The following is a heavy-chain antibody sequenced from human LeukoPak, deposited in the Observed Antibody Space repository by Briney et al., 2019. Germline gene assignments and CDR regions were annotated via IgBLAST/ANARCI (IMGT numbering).Heavy chain of an antibody. CDR1: GYTFTDYY. V-gene: IGHV1-2*02. Sequence: ASVKVSCKASGYTFTDYYLHWVRQAPGQGLEWMGWINPNSGGTNYAQTFQGRVTMTRDTSITTAYLELSRMRSDDTAVYYCARIGYNHYFDYWGQGTLVTVSS. J-gene: IGHJ4*02. D-gene: IGHD5-24*01. CDR2: INPNSGGT. CDR3: ARIGYNHYFDY.